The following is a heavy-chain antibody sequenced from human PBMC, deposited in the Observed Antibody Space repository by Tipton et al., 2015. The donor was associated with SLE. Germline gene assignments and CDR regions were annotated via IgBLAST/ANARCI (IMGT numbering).Heavy chain of an antibody. CDR1: GCSIRNYY. CDR2: IYFSGST. D-gene: IGHD1-26*01. Sequence: TLSLTCTLSGCSIRNYYWSWIRQSPGKGLEWIGSIYFSGSTNYNPSLKSRVTISVDTSKNQFSLKLRSVTAADTAVYYCARAPGREREYSYNFDMDVWGIGTTVTVSS. V-gene: IGHV4-59*12. CDR3: ARAPGREREYSYNFDMDV. J-gene: IGHJ6*03.